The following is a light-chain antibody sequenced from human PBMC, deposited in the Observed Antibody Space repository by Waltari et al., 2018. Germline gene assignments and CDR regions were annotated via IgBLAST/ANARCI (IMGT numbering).Light chain of an antibody. Sequence: EIVMTQSPATLSVSPGERATLSRRASQSVSSNLAWYQQKPGQAPRLLIYGASTRATGIPARFSGSGSGTEFTLTISSLQSEDFAVYYCQQYNNWPQTFGQGTKVEIK. J-gene: IGKJ1*01. CDR3: QQYNNWPQT. V-gene: IGKV3-15*01. CDR2: GAS. CDR1: QSVSSN.